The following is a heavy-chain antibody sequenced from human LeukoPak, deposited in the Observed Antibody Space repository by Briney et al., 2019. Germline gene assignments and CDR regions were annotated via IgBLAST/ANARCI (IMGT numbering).Heavy chain of an antibody. CDR1: GYTFTGYY. CDR2: INPNSGGT. V-gene: IGHV1-2*02. CDR3: ARVYRGYSGVYYYYGMDV. J-gene: IGHJ6*02. Sequence: ASVKVSCKASGYTFTGYYMHWVRQAPGLGLEWMGWINPNSGGTNYAQKFQGRVTMTRDTSISAAYMELSRLRSDDTAVYYCARVYRGYSGVYYYYGMDVWGQGTTVTVSS. D-gene: IGHD5-12*01.